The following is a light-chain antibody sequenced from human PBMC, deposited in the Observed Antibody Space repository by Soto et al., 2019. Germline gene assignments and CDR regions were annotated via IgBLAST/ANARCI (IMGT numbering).Light chain of an antibody. J-gene: IGLJ3*02. CDR2: DND. V-gene: IGLV1-44*01. CDR3: ASWDVSLNGFWV. Sequence: QSVLTQPPSASGTPGQTVTISCSGSSSNIGSNTVNWYQHLPGTAPKLLIYDNDQRPSGVPDRFSGSKSGTSASLAISGFQSEDEADYYCASWDVSLNGFWVFGGGTKVTVL. CDR1: SSNIGSNT.